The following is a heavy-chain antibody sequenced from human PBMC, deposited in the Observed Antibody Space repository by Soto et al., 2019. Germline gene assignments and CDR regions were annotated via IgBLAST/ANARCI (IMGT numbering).Heavy chain of an antibody. CDR1: GFTFSSYS. J-gene: IGHJ6*03. Sequence: GGSLRLSCAASGFTFSSYSMNWVRQAPGKGLEWVSSISSSSSYIYYADSVKGRFTISRDNAKNSLYLQMNSLRAEDTAVYYCARDNTGMATVTTAGRYYYYYMDVWGKGTTVTVSS. CDR3: ARDNTGMATVTTAGRYYYYYMDV. CDR2: ISSSSSYI. V-gene: IGHV3-21*01. D-gene: IGHD4-17*01.